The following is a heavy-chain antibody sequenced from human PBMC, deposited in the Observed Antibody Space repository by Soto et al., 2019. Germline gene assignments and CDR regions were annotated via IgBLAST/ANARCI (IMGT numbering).Heavy chain of an antibody. CDR2: IYYTGSP. CDR3: ATSLVTSRARVDY. D-gene: IGHD1-26*01. V-gene: IGHV4-31*03. CDR1: GGSIYTGGFY. Sequence: SETLSLTCTVSGGSIYTGGFYWSWIRQLPGKGLEWLGYIYYTGSPQYTPSLKSRLSISTDTSDNQFSLRLNSVTAAVTAVYYCATSLVTSRARVDYWGQGTPVTVSS. J-gene: IGHJ4*02.